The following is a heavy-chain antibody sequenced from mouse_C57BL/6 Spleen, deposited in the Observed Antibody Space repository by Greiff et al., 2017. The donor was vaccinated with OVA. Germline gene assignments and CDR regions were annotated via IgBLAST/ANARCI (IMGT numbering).Heavy chain of an antibody. Sequence: QVQLQQPGTELVKPGASVKLSCKASGYTFTSYWMHWVKQRPGQGLEWIGDINPSNGGTNYNEKFKSKATLTVDKSSSTAYMQLSSLTSEDSAVYYCATTGVADWYFDVWGTGTTVTVSS. CDR2: INPSNGGT. V-gene: IGHV1-53*01. CDR3: ATTGVADWYFDV. J-gene: IGHJ1*03. D-gene: IGHD1-1*01. CDR1: GYTFTSYW.